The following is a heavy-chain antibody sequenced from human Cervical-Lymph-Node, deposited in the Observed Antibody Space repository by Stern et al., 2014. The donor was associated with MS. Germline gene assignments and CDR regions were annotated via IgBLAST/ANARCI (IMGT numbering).Heavy chain of an antibody. Sequence: QITLKESGPALVKPTQTLTLTCTFSGFSLSTSGMCVSWIRQPPGKALEWLALIDWDDDKYYSTSLKTRLTISKDTSKNQVVLTMTNMDPVDTATYYCARIGMATNPYAFDIWGQGTMVTVSS. J-gene: IGHJ3*02. CDR2: IDWDDDK. CDR3: ARIGMATNPYAFDI. D-gene: IGHD5-24*01. V-gene: IGHV2-70*01. CDR1: GFSLSTSGMC.